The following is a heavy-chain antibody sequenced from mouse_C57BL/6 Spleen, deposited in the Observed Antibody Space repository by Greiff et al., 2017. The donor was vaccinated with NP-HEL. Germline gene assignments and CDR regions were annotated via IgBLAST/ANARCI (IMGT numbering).Heavy chain of an antibody. CDR1: GYSITSGYD. V-gene: IGHV3-1*01. D-gene: IGHD6-2*01. CDR2: ISYSGST. CDR3: ARGLRYFDV. J-gene: IGHJ1*03. Sequence: EVQLQQSGPGMVKPSQSLSLTCTVTGYSITSGYDWHWIRHFPGNKLEWMGYISYSGSTNYNPSLKSRISITHDTSKNHFFLKLNSVTTEDTATYYCARGLRYFDVWGTGTTVTVSS.